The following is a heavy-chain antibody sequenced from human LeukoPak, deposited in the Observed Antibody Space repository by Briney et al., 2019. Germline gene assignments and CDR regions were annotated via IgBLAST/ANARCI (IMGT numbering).Heavy chain of an antibody. CDR2: INPSGGST. D-gene: IGHD6-13*01. Sequence: ASVKVTCKASGYTFTSYYMHWVRQAPGQGLEWMGIINPSGGSTSYAQKFQGRVTMTRDTSTSTVYMELSSLRSEDTAVYYCARDLQQQLVLYYWGQGTLVTVSS. V-gene: IGHV1-46*01. CDR3: ARDLQQQLVLYY. J-gene: IGHJ4*02. CDR1: GYTFTSYY.